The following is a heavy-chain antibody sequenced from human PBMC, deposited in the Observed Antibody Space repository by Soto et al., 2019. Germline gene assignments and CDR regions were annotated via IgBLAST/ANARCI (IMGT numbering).Heavy chain of an antibody. Sequence: SETLSLTCIVSGESISSSSYYWGWIRQPPGKGLEWIGSIYHSGRTYYNPSFKSRVTISIDTSKNQFSLKLSSVTATDTAVYYCARQRTTVVTQAYFDHWRQGALATVSS. CDR1: GESISSSSYY. CDR3: ARQRTTVVTQAYFDH. CDR2: IYHSGRT. J-gene: IGHJ4*02. V-gene: IGHV4-39*01. D-gene: IGHD2-21*02.